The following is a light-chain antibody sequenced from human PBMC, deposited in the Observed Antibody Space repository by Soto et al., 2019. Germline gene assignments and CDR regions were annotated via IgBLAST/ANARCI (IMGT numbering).Light chain of an antibody. V-gene: IGKV3-11*01. CDR3: QHRSNWPPYP. CDR2: DAS. J-gene: IGKJ2*01. Sequence: EIVLTQSPATLSLSPGERAAISCRASRSISAYLAWYQQRPGQAPRLLIYDASNRATGIPARFSGSGSGTDFTLTISSLEPEDFAVYYCQHRSNWPPYPFGQGTKLEIK. CDR1: RSISAY.